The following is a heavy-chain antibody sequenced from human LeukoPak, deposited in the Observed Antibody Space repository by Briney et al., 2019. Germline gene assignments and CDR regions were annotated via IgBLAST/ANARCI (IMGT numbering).Heavy chain of an antibody. Sequence: ASVKVSCKASGYTFTGYYMHWVRQAPGQRLEWMGWINAGNGNTKYSQEFQGRVTITRDTSASTAYMELSSLRSEDMAVYYCAIGWLQGTLDYWGQGTLVTVSS. CDR2: INAGNGNT. CDR3: AIGWLQGTLDY. J-gene: IGHJ4*02. CDR1: GYTFTGYY. V-gene: IGHV1-3*03. D-gene: IGHD5-24*01.